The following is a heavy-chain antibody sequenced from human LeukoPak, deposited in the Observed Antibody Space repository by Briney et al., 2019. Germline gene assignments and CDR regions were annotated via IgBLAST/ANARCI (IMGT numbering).Heavy chain of an antibody. CDR2: FAGSDTTT. CDR1: GFDFGAYE. D-gene: IGHD3-22*01. V-gene: IGHV3-48*03. J-gene: IGHJ4*02. Sequence: PGGSLRLSCAASGFDFGAYEMNWVRQAPGKGLEWVAYFAGSDTTTYYADSVKGRFIISRDNARNSLYLQMNSLRAEDTALYYCTTLGYHLDSCGQGTLVTVSS. CDR3: TTLGYHLDS.